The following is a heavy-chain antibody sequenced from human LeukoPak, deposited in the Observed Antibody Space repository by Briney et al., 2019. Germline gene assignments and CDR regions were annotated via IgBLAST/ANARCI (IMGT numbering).Heavy chain of an antibody. Sequence: PGGSLRLSCAASGFTFSSYWMSWVRQAPGKGLEWVANIKKDGTEKKYVDSVKGRFTISRDNAKNSLYLQMNSLRAEDTAVYYCARDYDYALYLNWFDPWGQGTLVTVSS. CDR1: GFTFSSYW. CDR3: ARDYDYALYLNWFDP. J-gene: IGHJ5*02. D-gene: IGHD3-16*01. CDR2: IKKDGTEK. V-gene: IGHV3-7*01.